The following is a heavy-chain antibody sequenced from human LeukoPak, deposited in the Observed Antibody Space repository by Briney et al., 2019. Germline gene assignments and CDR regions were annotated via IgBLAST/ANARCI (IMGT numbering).Heavy chain of an antibody. J-gene: IGHJ6*02. CDR3: ANDGARAYYDFWSGLPGQYYYYGMDV. Sequence: GGSLRLSCAASGFTFDDYAMHWVRQAPGKGLEWVSLISGDGGSTYYADSVKGRFTISRDNSKNSLYLQMNSLRTENTALYYCANDGARAYYDFWSGLPGQYYYYGMDVWGQGTTVTVSS. D-gene: IGHD3-3*01. CDR2: ISGDGGST. CDR1: GFTFDDYA. V-gene: IGHV3-43*02.